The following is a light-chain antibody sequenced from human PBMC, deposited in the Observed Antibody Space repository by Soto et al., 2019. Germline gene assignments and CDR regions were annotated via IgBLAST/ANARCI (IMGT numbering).Light chain of an antibody. V-gene: IGKV1-39*01. CDR1: QTITNY. J-gene: IGKJ1*01. CDR2: AAS. CDR3: QQSYSSPWT. Sequence: DIQMTQSPSCLSASVGDRVTITCRASQTITNYLNWYQQKPGKAPKLLIYAASTLLSGVPARFSGGGSGTDFTLIIDSLQPEDFATYYCQQSYSSPWTFGQGTKVEIK.